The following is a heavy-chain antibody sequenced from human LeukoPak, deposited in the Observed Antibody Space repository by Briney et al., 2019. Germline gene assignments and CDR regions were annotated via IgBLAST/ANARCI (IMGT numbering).Heavy chain of an antibody. CDR1: GFTLSSFA. CDR3: AKSYFTYGSDAFDV. D-gene: IGHD4-17*01. V-gene: IGHV3-23*01. Sequence: QPGGSLRLSCAASGFTLSSFAMSWVRQAPGKGLEWVATTYGDGITTNYADSARGRFAISRVNSKNTLSLQMNSLRAEDTAIYYCAKSYFTYGSDAFDVWGQGTMVIVSS. CDR2: TYGDGITT. J-gene: IGHJ3*01.